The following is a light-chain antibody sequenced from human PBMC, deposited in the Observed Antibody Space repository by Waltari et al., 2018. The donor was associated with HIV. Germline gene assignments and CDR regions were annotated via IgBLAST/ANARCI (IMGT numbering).Light chain of an antibody. Sequence: QSALTQPASVSGSPGQSITISCTGTSSDVGGYNYVSWYQQHPGKAPKLMIYDVSNRPSGVSNRFSGSKSGNTASLTISGLQSEDEAEYYCAAWDDSLNGVVFGGGTKLTVL. CDR1: SSDVGGYNY. CDR2: DVS. J-gene: IGLJ2*01. V-gene: IGLV2-14*03. CDR3: AAWDDSLNGVV.